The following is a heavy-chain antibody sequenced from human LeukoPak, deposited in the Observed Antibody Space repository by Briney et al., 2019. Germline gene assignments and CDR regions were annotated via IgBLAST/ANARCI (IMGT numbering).Heavy chain of an antibody. V-gene: IGHV1-69*05. CDR1: VGTFSSYA. J-gene: IGHJ1*01. CDR3: ARGLTLTAYCGGDCYREYFQH. D-gene: IGHD2-21*02. Sequence: GSSVKVTCKGSVGTFSSYAISWVRQAPGQGREWMGRIIPIFGTANYAHKFQGRVTITTDESTSTAYMELSSLRSEDTAVYYCARGLTLTAYCGGDCYREYFQHWGQGTLVTVSS. CDR2: IIPIFGTA.